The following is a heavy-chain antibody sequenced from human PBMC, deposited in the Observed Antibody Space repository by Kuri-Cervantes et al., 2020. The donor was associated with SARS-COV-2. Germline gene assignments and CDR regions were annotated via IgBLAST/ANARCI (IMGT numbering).Heavy chain of an antibody. CDR2: IRSKANSYAT. CDR1: GFTFSGSA. V-gene: IGHV3-73*01. J-gene: IGHJ6*02. D-gene: IGHD4-17*01. CDR3: ARDSLTPRDYVYYYGMDV. Sequence: GGSLRLSCAASGFTFSGSAMHWVRQASGKGLEWVGRIRSKANSYATAYAASVKGRFTISRDDSKNTLYLQMNSLRAEDTAVYYCARDSLTPRDYVYYYGMDVWGQGTTVTVSS.